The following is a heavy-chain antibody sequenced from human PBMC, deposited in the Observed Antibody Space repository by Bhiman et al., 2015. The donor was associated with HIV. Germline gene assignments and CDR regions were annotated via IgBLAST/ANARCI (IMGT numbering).Heavy chain of an antibody. CDR3: ARHGDLHFDF. Sequence: EVQLVESGGGLVKPGGSLRLSCAASGFTFSSYSMNWVRQAPGKGLEWVANIKQDGSEKYYVDSVKGRFTISRDNAKNSLYLQMNSLRAEDTAVYYCARHGDLHFDFWGQGTLVTVSS. J-gene: IGHJ4*02. CDR1: GFTFSSYS. D-gene: IGHD3-10*01. CDR2: IKQDGSEK. V-gene: IGHV3-7*05.